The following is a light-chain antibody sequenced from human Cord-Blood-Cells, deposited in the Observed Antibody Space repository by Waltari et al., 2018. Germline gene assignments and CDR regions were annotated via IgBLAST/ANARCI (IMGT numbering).Light chain of an antibody. Sequence: SYELTQPLSVSVALGQTARITCGGNNIGSKNVHWYQQKPGQAPGLVIYRDSNRPSGIPERFSGSNSGNTATLTISRAQAGDEADYYCQVWDSSTAWVFGGETKLTVL. V-gene: IGLV3-9*01. CDR2: RDS. CDR3: QVWDSSTAWV. J-gene: IGLJ3*02. CDR1: NIGSKN.